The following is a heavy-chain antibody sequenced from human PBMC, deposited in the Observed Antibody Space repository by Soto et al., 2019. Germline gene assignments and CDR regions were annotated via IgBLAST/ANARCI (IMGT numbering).Heavy chain of an antibody. CDR2: ISGSGGST. CDR3: RGYCCSTSCYEFARDY. CDR1: GFTFSSYA. J-gene: IGHJ4*02. D-gene: IGHD2-2*01. V-gene: IGHV3-23*01. Sequence: VQLLESGGGLVQPGGSLRLSCAASGFTFSSYAMSWVRQAPGKGLEWVSAISGSGGSTYYADPVKGRFTISRDNSKNTLYLQMNSLRAEDTAVYYCRGYCCSTSCYEFARDYWGQGTLVTVSS.